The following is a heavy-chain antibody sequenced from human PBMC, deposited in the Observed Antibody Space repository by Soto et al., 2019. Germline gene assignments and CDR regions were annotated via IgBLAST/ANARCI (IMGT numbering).Heavy chain of an antibody. CDR1: GGSISSGYY. CDR2: IYYSGST. Sequence: KTSETLSLTCTVSGGSISSGYYWTWIRQHPGKGLEWIGYIYYSGSTHYNPSLKSRAAISVDTSKNQFSLNLTSVTAADTAVYYCTESAPSWGYYDTSGAGGDVWGQGTTVTVSS. CDR3: TESAPSWGYYDTSGAGGDV. V-gene: IGHV4-31*03. J-gene: IGHJ6*02. D-gene: IGHD3-22*01.